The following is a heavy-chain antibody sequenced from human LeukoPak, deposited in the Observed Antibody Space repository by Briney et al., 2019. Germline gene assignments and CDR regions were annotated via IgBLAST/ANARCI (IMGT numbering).Heavy chain of an antibody. CDR2: IYYSGST. Sequence: SETLSLTCTVSGGSISSYYWSWIRQPPGKGLEWIGYIYYSGSTNYNPSLKSRVTISVDTSKNQFSLKLSSVTAADTAVYYCARELPYYDILTGYYNNWFDPWGQGTLVTVSS. D-gene: IGHD3-9*01. CDR1: GGSISSYY. J-gene: IGHJ5*02. CDR3: ARELPYYDILTGYYNNWFDP. V-gene: IGHV4-59*01.